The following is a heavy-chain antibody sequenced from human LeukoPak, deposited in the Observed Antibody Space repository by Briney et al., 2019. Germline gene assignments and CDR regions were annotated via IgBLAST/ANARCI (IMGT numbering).Heavy chain of an antibody. V-gene: IGHV3-21*01. Sequence: TGGSLRLSCAASGFTFSSYSMNWVRQAPGKGLEWVSSISSSSSYIYYADSVEGRFTISRDNAKNSLYLQMNSLRAEDTAVYYCAREGSLAAGYDYWGQGTLVTVSS. J-gene: IGHJ4*02. CDR3: AREGSLAAGYDY. CDR2: ISSSSSYI. CDR1: GFTFSSYS. D-gene: IGHD6-13*01.